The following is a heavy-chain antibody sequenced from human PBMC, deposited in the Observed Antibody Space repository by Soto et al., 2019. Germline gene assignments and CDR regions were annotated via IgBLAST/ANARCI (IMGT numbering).Heavy chain of an antibody. Sequence: EVQQVESGGGLVQPGGSLRLSCAASGFTFSSYSMNWVRQARGKGLEWVTYISSSSSTIYCADSVKGQFTIPRDNAKNSVYQQMDSRRDDDTAVYYCTREGGRLNWFDPWGQGNLVTVSS. D-gene: IGHD3-16*01. CDR3: TREGGRLNWFDP. V-gene: IGHV3-48*02. CDR2: ISSSSSTI. CDR1: GFTFSSYS. J-gene: IGHJ5*02.